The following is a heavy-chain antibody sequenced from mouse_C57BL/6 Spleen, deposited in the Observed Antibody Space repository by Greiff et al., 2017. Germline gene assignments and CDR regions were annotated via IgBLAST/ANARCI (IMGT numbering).Heavy chain of an antibody. CDR3: ARDYYGSSPDV. J-gene: IGHJ1*03. CDR1: GYTFTSYW. CDR2: IDPSDSYT. Sequence: QVQLQQPGAELVKPGASVKLSCKASGYTFTSYWMQWVKQRPGQGLEWIGEIDPSDSYTNYNQKFKGKATLTVDTSSSTAYLQLSSLTSEDSAVYYCARDYYGSSPDVWGTGTTVTVSS. V-gene: IGHV1-50*01. D-gene: IGHD1-1*01.